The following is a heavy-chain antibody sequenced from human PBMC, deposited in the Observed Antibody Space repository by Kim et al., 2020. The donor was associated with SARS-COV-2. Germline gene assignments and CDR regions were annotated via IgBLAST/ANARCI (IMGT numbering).Heavy chain of an antibody. D-gene: IGHD3-22*01. J-gene: IGHJ4*02. CDR3: ASGGNYESNGAPDQ. V-gene: IGHV3-53*01. Sequence: GGSLRLSCAASGFIVSTKYMNWVRQAPGKGLEWVSVIQSGGGTYYADSVKGRFTISRDNSKNLLYLEMNSMRVDDTAVYYCASGGNYESNGAPDQWGRGTLVTVSS. CDR2: IQSGGGT. CDR1: GFIVSTKY.